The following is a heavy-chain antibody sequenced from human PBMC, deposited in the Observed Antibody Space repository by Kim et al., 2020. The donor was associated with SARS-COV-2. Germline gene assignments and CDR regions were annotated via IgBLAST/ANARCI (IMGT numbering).Heavy chain of an antibody. V-gene: IGHV3-30*03. CDR1: GLTFSTYG. J-gene: IGHJ6*02. Sequence: GGSLRLSCAASGLTFSTYGMHWVRQAPGKGLEWVAVISYDGSKNYYADSVKGRFTISRDNSKNTLYLQMNSLRAEDTAVYYCQLSGVSHSSYFYAMDVWGQGTTVTLSS. CDR2: ISYDGSKN. D-gene: IGHD1-26*01. CDR3: QLSGVSHSSYFYAMDV.